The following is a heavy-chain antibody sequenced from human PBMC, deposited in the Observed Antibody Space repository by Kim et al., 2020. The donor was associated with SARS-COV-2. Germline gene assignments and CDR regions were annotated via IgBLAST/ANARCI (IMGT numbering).Heavy chain of an antibody. V-gene: IGHV3-30-3*01. CDR1: GFTFSSYA. D-gene: IGHD5-18*01. J-gene: IGHJ4*02. CDR3: ARDTGGKGHSYGFGVFDY. CDR2: ISYDGSNK. Sequence: GGSLRLSCAASGFTFSSYAMHWVRQAPGKGLEWVAVISYDGSNKYYADSVKGRFTISRDNSKNTLYLQMNSLRAEDTAVYYCARDTGGKGHSYGFGVFDYWGQGTLVTVSS.